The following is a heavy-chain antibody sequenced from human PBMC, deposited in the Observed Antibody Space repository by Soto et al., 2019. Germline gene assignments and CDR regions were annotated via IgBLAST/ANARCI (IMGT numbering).Heavy chain of an antibody. V-gene: IGHV1-46*01. Sequence: ASVKVSCKASGYTFTSYYMHWVRQAPGQGLEWMGIINPSGGSTSYAQKFQGRVTMTRDTSTSTVYMELSSLRSEDTAVYYCARDVYCGGDCYARYFDYWGQGTLVTVSS. D-gene: IGHD2-21*02. CDR1: GYTFTSYY. J-gene: IGHJ4*02. CDR3: ARDVYCGGDCYARYFDY. CDR2: INPSGGST.